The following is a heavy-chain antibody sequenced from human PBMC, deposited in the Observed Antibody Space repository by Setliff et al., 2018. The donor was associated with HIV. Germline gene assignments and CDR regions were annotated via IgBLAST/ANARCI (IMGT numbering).Heavy chain of an antibody. CDR1: GGSFSGFY. V-gene: IGHV4-34*01. D-gene: IGHD6-13*01. CDR3: ANFLPDTAAAGPRFDY. CDR2: INHSGST. J-gene: IGHJ4*02. Sequence: PSETLSLTCAVYGGSFSGFYWSWIRQPPGKGLEWIGEINHSGSTTYNPSLKSRVTISVDTSKNHFSLKLSPVTAADTAVYYCANFLPDTAAAGPRFDYWGQGTLVTVSS.